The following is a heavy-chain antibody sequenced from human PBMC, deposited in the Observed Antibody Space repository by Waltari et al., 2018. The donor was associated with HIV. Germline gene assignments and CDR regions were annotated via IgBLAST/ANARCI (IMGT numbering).Heavy chain of an antibody. CDR2: ISSSSSTI. CDR1: GSTLASFS. V-gene: IGHV3-48*01. Sequence: EVQLVESGGGLFRPGGPLTLSVAPSGSTLASFSMNGVRQSPGKGLEWVSYISSSSSTIYYADSVKGRCTISRDNAKNSLYLQMNSLRAEDTAVYYCARDGLRFLEWFPFDYWGQGTLVTVSS. CDR3: ARDGLRFLEWFPFDY. D-gene: IGHD3-3*01. J-gene: IGHJ4*02.